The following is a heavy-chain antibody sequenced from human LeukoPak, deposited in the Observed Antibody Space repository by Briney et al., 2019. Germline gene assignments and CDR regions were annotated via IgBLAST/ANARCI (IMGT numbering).Heavy chain of an antibody. J-gene: IGHJ4*02. CDR2: VSSSGENT. Sequence: GGSLRLSCAASDFTFSSSGMTWVRQAPGKGLEWVSTVSSSGENTYYADSVKGRFTISRDNSKNTLYLQMNSLRAEDTAVYHCAKGAYYDLWGQGTLVTVSS. V-gene: IGHV3-23*01. CDR1: DFTFSSSG. D-gene: IGHD3-22*01. CDR3: AKGAYYDL.